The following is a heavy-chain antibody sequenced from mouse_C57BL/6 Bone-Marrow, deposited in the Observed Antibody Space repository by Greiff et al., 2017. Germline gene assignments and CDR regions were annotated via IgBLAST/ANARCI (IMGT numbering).Heavy chain of an antibody. D-gene: IGHD1-1*01. CDR2: IHPNSGST. CDR1: GYTFTSYW. Sequence: VQLQQPGAELVKPGASVKLSCKASGYTFTSYWMHWVKQRPGQGLEWIGMIHPNSGSTNYNEKFKSKATLTVDKSSSTAYMQLSSLTSEDSTVYYCARFTTGYCDYWGKGTTLTVSS. CDR3: ARFTTGYCDY. J-gene: IGHJ2*01. V-gene: IGHV1-64*01.